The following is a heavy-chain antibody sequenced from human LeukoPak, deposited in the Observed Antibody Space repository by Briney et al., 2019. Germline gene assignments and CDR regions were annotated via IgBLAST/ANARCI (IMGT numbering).Heavy chain of an antibody. V-gene: IGHV3-23*01. J-gene: IGHJ4*02. Sequence: GKSLRLSCAASGFTFSSYGMHWVRQAPGKGLEWVSAISGSGGSTYYADSVKGRFTISRDNSKNTLYLQMNSLRAEDTAVYYCAKDRNYYDSSGLSDYWGQGTLVTVSS. CDR1: GFTFSSYG. CDR3: AKDRNYYDSSGLSDY. D-gene: IGHD3-22*01. CDR2: ISGSGGST.